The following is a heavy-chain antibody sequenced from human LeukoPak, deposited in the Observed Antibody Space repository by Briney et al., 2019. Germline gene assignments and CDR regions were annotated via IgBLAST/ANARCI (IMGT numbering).Heavy chain of an antibody. V-gene: IGHV4-34*01. CDR1: GGSFSGYY. J-gene: IGHJ5*02. CDR3: ARRPGCLNSAWFDP. CDR2: INHSGST. D-gene: IGHD5-18*01. Sequence: PSETLSLTCAVYGGSFSGYYWSWIRQPPGKGLEWIGEINHSGSTNYNPSLKSRVTISVDTSKNQFSLKLSSVTAADTAVYYCARRPGCLNSAWFDPWGQGTLVTVSS.